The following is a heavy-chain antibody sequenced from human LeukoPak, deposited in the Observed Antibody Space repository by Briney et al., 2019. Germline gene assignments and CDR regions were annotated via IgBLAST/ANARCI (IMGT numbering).Heavy chain of an antibody. CDR1: GFTFRSYE. CDR3: ARAVAGLRHFDY. J-gene: IGHJ4*02. V-gene: IGHV3-48*03. Sequence: GGSLRLSCEDSGFTFRSYEMNWVRQAPGKGLEWVSYIGSSDSTIYYADSVKGRFTISRDNAKNSLYLQMNSLRAEDTAVYYCARAVAGLRHFDYWGQGTLVTVSS. CDR2: IGSSDSTI. D-gene: IGHD6-19*01.